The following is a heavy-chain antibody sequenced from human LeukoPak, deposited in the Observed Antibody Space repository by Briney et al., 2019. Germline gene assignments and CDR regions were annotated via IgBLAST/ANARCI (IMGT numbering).Heavy chain of an antibody. CDR3: ARGRRGYSYGYGYYFDY. V-gene: IGHV1-69*05. CDR2: IIPIFGTA. J-gene: IGHJ4*02. D-gene: IGHD5-18*01. Sequence: SVKVSCKASGGTFSSYAISWVRQAPGQGLEWMGGIIPIFGTANYAQKFQGRVTITRNTSISTAYMELSSLRSEDTAVYYCARGRRGYSYGYGYYFDYWGQGTLVTVSS. CDR1: GGTFSSYA.